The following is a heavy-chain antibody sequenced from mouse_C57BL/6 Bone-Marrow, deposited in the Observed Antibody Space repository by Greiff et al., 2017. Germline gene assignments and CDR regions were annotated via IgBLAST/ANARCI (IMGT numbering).Heavy chain of an antibody. CDR1: GYTFTSYW. CDR2: IDPNSGGT. CDR3: ARGAYGSSYPYYFDY. D-gene: IGHD1-1*01. Sequence: QVQLQQPGAELVKPGASVKLSCKASGYTFTSYWMHWVKQRPGRGLEWIGRIDPNSGGTKYNAKFKSKATLTVDKPSSTAYMQRSSLTSEDSAVYYCARGAYGSSYPYYFDYWGQGTTLTVSS. J-gene: IGHJ2*01. V-gene: IGHV1-72*01.